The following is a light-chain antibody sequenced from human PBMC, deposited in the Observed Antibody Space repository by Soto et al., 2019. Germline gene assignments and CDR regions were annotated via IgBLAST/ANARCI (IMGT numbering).Light chain of an antibody. V-gene: IGKV3-15*01. Sequence: EIVMTQSPATLSVSPGERASLSCRASQSVGSNLAWYQQTAGQAPRLLIYGASTRATGIPARFSGSGSGTEFTLTISSLQSEDFAFYSCQQYTNWPYTFGQGTKPEIK. J-gene: IGKJ2*01. CDR1: QSVGSN. CDR3: QQYTNWPYT. CDR2: GAS.